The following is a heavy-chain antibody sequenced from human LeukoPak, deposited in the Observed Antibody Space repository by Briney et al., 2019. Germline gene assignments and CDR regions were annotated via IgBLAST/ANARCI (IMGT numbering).Heavy chain of an antibody. J-gene: IGHJ4*02. V-gene: IGHV3-7*01. D-gene: IGHD3-22*01. CDR1: GFTFSSYW. CDR2: IKQDGSEK. CDR3: ASWYHYDSSGYSSLGY. Sequence: GGSLRLSCAASGFTFSSYWMSWVRQAPGKGLEWVANIKQDGSEKYYVDSVKGRFTISRDNAKNSLYLQMNSLRAEDTAVYYCASWYHYDSSGYSSLGYWGQGTLVTVSS.